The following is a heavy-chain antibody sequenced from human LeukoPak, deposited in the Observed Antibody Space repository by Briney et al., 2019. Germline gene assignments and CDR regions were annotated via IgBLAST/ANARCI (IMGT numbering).Heavy chain of an antibody. J-gene: IGHJ4*02. Sequence: PSETLSLTCSVSGDSISSGSYYWRWLRQPAGKGLEWIGRIYTSGSTNYIPSLKSRLTISVDTSKNQFSLRLSSVTAADTAVYYCARDAWFGAGRTFAYWGQGTLVTVSS. CDR2: IYTSGST. CDR3: ARDAWFGAGRTFAY. D-gene: IGHD3-10*01. CDR1: GDSISSGSYY. V-gene: IGHV4-61*02.